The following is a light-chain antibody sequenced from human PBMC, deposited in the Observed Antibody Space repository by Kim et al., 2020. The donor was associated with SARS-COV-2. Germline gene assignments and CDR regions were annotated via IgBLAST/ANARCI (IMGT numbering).Light chain of an antibody. Sequence: QLVLTQSPSASASLGASVKLTCTLSRGHSTFTIAWHQQQPEKGPRYLMKVNGDGSHSKGDGIPDRFSGSSSGAERYLTISSLQSEDEADYYCQTWDTNIMVFGGGTQLTVL. CDR1: RGHSTFT. V-gene: IGLV4-69*01. CDR3: QTWDTNIMV. J-gene: IGLJ3*02. CDR2: VNGDGSH.